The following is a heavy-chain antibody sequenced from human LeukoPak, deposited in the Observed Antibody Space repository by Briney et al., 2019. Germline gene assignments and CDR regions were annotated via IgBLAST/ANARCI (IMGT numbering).Heavy chain of an antibody. Sequence: PSETLSLTCTVSGGSISSYYWSWIRQPPGKGLEWIGYIYYSGSTNYNPSLKSRVTISVDTSKNQFSLKLSSVTAADTAVYYCAATDYGGNGGYFGYWGQGTLVTVSS. CDR1: GGSISSYY. V-gene: IGHV4-59*01. CDR2: IYYSGST. CDR3: AATDYGGNGGYFGY. J-gene: IGHJ4*02. D-gene: IGHD4-23*01.